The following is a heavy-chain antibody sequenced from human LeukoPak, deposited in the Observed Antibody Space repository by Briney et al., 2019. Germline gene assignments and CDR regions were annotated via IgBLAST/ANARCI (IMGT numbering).Heavy chain of an antibody. J-gene: IGHJ4*02. CDR1: GGSISSYY. CDR3: ARSGGDFWSGYYNY. D-gene: IGHD3-3*01. CDR2: IYYSGST. V-gene: IGHV4-59*01. Sequence: SETLSLTCTVSGGSISSYYWSWIRQPPGKGPEWIGYIYYSGSTNYNPSLKSRVTISVDTSKNQFSLKLSSVTAADTAVYYCARSGGDFWSGYYNYWDQGTLVTVSS.